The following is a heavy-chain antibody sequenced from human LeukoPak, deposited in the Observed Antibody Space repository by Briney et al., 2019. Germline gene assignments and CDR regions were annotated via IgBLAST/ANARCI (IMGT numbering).Heavy chain of an antibody. Sequence: ASVKVSCKASGGTFSSYAISWVRQAPGQGLEWMGGIIPIFGTANYAQKFQGRVTITADKSTSTAYMELSSLRSEDTAVYYCASLQGGYCSSTSCPEIDYWGQGTLVTVSS. J-gene: IGHJ4*02. CDR3: ASLQGGYCSSTSCPEIDY. CDR2: IIPIFGTA. D-gene: IGHD2-2*01. V-gene: IGHV1-69*06. CDR1: GGTFSSYA.